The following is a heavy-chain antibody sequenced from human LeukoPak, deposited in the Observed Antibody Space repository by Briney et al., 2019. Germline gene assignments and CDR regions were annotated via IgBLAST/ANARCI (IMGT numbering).Heavy chain of an antibody. Sequence: GASVKVSCKASGYTFTTYDITWVRQATGQGLEWMGWMNPNSGVTAYAQKFQGRVAMTRDTSISTAYMELSSLRSEDTAVYYCARGLGDYYDTSTYYYAVPAHWGQGTLVTVSS. D-gene: IGHD3-22*01. CDR1: GYTFTTYD. CDR3: ARGLGDYYDTSTYYYAVPAH. J-gene: IGHJ4*02. V-gene: IGHV1-8*01. CDR2: MNPNSGVT.